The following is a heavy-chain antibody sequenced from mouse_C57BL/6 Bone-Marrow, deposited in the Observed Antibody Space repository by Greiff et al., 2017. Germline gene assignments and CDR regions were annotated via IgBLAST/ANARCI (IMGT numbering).Heavy chain of an antibody. CDR1: GYTFTDYE. Sequence: QVQLQQSGAELVRPGASVTLSCKASGYTFTDYEMHWVKQTPVHGLEWIGAIDPETGGTAYNQKFKGKAILTADKSSSTAYMELRSLTSEDSAVYYGTTGGYGNYVYWYFDVWGTGTTVTVSS. CDR2: IDPETGGT. D-gene: IGHD2-1*01. J-gene: IGHJ1*03. CDR3: TTGGYGNYVYWYFDV. V-gene: IGHV1-15*01.